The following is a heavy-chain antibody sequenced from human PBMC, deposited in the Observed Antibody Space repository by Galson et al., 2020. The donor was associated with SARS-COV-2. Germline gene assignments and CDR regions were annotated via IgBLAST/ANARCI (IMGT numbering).Heavy chain of an antibody. Sequence: GGSLRLSCAASGFTFSSYAMHWVSQAPGKGLEWVAVISYDGSNKYYADSVKGRFTISRDNSKNTLYLQMNSLRAEDTAVYYCARDLGGYLDYWGQGTLVTVSS. CDR3: ARDLGGYLDY. V-gene: IGHV3-30*04. J-gene: IGHJ4*02. CDR2: ISYDGSNK. CDR1: GFTFSSYA. D-gene: IGHD3-22*01.